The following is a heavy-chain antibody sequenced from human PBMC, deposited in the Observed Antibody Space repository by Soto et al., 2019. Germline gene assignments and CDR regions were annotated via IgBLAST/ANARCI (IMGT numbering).Heavy chain of an antibody. CDR2: IIPILGIA. V-gene: IGHV1-69*08. Sequence: QVQLVQSGAEVKKPGSSVKVSCKASGGTFSSYTISWVRQAPGQGREWMGRIIPILGIANYAQKFQGRVTITADKSTSTAYMELSSLRSEDTAVYYCARDSVVVVAATPSYYGMDVWGQGTTVTVSS. CDR1: GGTFSSYT. J-gene: IGHJ6*02. D-gene: IGHD2-15*01. CDR3: ARDSVVVVAATPSYYGMDV.